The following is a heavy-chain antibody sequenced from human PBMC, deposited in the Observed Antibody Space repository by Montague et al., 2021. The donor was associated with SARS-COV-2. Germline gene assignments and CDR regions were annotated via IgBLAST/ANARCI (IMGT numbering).Heavy chain of an antibody. CDR1: GFTVSSNY. D-gene: IGHD3-9*01. V-gene: IGHV3-66*01. CDR3: ARDRYWTNTYYDILTGYQYYYYGMDV. Sequence: SLRLSCAASGFTVSSNYMSWVRQAPGKGLEWVSVIYSGGSTYYADSVKGRFTISRDNSKNTLYLQMNSLRAEDTAVYYCARDRYWTNTYYDILTGYQYYYYGMDVWGQGTTVTVSS. CDR2: IYSGGST. J-gene: IGHJ6*02.